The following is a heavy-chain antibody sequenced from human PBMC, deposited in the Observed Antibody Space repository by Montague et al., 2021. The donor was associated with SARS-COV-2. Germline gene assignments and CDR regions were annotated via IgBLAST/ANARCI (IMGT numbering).Heavy chain of an antibody. Sequence: SLRLSCAASGFTVTSYWLAWVRQAPGKGLEWVASRKENVSEKYILYSXXVLFTISRYNAKDSLYLQMNSLRAEDTAVSYCARGPRVVAATLWFDPWGQGTQVTVSS. D-gene: IGHD2-15*01. CDR2: RKENVSEK. CDR1: GFTVTSYW. J-gene: IGHJ5*02. CDR3: ARGPRVVAATLWFDP. V-gene: IGHV3-7*04.